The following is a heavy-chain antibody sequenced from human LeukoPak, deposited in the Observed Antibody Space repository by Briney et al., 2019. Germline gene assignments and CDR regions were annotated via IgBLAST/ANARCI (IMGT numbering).Heavy chain of an antibody. Sequence: SETLSLTCTVSGGSISSYYWSWIRQPAGKGLEWIGRIYTSGSTNYNPSLKSRVTMSVDTSKNQFSLKLSSVTAADTAVYYCARSGEGYTPEGSYYYYGMDVWGQGTTVTVSS. V-gene: IGHV4-4*07. D-gene: IGHD3-16*01. CDR1: GGSISSYY. J-gene: IGHJ6*02. CDR2: IYTSGST. CDR3: ARSGEGYTPEGSYYYYGMDV.